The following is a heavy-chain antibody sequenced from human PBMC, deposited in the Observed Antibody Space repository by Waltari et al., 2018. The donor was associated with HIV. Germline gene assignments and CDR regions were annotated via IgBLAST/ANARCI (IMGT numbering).Heavy chain of an antibody. Sequence: LVQSGGGEVKEGGSLVLSCAVSGFNFRRFSLNWVRQTPRRGLEWVASLRRDTYEANYLASVRGRFIISRDNAKSSAYLEMTSLRVEDTATYYCVRDDPGYVAIDYWGQGSQVVVS. CDR3: VRDDPGYVAIDY. CDR1: GFNFRRFS. CDR2: LRRDTYEA. V-gene: IGHV3-21*04. D-gene: IGHD2-15*01. J-gene: IGHJ4*02.